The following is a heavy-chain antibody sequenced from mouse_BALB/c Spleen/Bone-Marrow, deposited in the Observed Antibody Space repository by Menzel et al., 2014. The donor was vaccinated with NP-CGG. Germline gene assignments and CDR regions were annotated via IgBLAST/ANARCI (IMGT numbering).Heavy chain of an antibody. V-gene: IGHV14-3*02. D-gene: IGHD4-1*01. Sequence: EVQGVESGGELVKPGASLKLSCAASGLNIKDTYMNWVKQRAEQGLEWIGRIDPANGYTEYDPKFQGKATIIADTSSNTAYLQIGSLTSEDTAVYYYATLTGTFDYWAQGTTLTVSS. CDR1: GLNIKDTY. CDR3: ATLTGTFDY. J-gene: IGHJ2*01. CDR2: IDPANGYT.